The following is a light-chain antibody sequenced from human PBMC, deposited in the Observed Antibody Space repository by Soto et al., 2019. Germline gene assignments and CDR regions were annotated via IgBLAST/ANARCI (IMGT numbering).Light chain of an antibody. V-gene: IGKV3-20*01. CDR3: QQFSGSPSLYT. CDR2: GAS. Sequence: ETVLMQSPGTLSLSPGERATLSCRASQSISSNYLAWYQQKPGQAPRLLIYGASSRATGIPDRFSGSGSGTDFTLTISRLEPEDFAVYYCQQFSGSPSLYTFGQGTKLEIK. J-gene: IGKJ2*01. CDR1: QSISSNY.